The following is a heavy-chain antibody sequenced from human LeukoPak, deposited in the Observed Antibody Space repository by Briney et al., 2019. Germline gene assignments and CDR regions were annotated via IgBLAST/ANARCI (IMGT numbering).Heavy chain of an antibody. Sequence: PSGTLSLTCAVPGGSISSSNWWSWVRQPPGKGLEWVSYITGSGYTIYYADSVKGRFTISRDNAKNSPYLQMNSLRAEDTAVYFCARDYYCSATSCSSRYYGMDVWGQGTTVTVSS. J-gene: IGHJ6*02. V-gene: IGHV3-48*03. CDR3: ARDYYCSATSCSSRYYGMDV. CDR2: ITGSGYTI. CDR1: GGSISSSN. D-gene: IGHD2-2*01.